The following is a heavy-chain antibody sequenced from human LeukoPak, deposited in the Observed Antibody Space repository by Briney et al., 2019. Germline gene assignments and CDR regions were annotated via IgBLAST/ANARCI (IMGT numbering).Heavy chain of an antibody. Sequence: GGSLRLSCAASGFPYKSYAISWVRQAPGKGQEWISYISSGVTTEYYADSVKGRFTISRDDAKNSLYLQMDSLRAEDTAVYYCARFNLGWLDPWGQGALVTVSS. D-gene: IGHD1-20*01. V-gene: IGHV3-48*01. CDR3: ARFNLGWLDP. CDR1: GFPYKSYA. CDR2: ISSGVTTE. J-gene: IGHJ5*02.